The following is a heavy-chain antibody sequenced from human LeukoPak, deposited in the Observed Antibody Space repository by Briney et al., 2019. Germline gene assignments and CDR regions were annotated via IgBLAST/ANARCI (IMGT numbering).Heavy chain of an antibody. V-gene: IGHV4-4*02. D-gene: IGHD3-10*01. CDR3: AREKITMVRGVISREGHAFDI. Sequence: PSETLSLTCAGSGGSISSSNWWSWVRQPPGKGLEWIGEIYHSGSTNYNPSLKSRVTISVDKSKNQFSLKLSSVTAADTAVYYCAREKITMVRGVISREGHAFDIWGQGTMVTVSS. CDR2: IYHSGST. J-gene: IGHJ3*02. CDR1: GGSISSSNW.